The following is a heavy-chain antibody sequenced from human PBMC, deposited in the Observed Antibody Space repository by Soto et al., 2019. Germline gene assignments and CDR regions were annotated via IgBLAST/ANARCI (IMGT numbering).Heavy chain of an antibody. J-gene: IGHJ5*02. D-gene: IGHD3-10*01. Sequence: PGGSLRRSCAGSRFTFSSYAMNWVRQAPGEGLEWVSTISGSGGRTYYADSAKGRFTISRDNSKNTLYLQMNSLRAEDTAVYYCAKDRYYYGSGSAWFDPWGQGTLVTVSS. V-gene: IGHV3-23*01. CDR3: AKDRYYYGSGSAWFDP. CDR2: ISGSGGRT. CDR1: RFTFSSYA.